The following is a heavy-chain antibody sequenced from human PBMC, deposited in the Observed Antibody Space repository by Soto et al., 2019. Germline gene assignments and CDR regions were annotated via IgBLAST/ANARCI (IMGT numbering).Heavy chain of an antibody. CDR2: INPNTAFT. V-gene: IGHV1-2*02. Sequence: ASVKVSCKASGYTFADYYLHWVRQAPGQGLEWMGWINPNTAFTKYAQNFQGRVTMTSDTSISTAYMELSSLRSDDTAVYYCARGPVLNWNLFHYTMDVWGQGTTVTVSS. CDR3: ARGPVLNWNLFHYTMDV. CDR1: GYTFADYY. J-gene: IGHJ6*02. D-gene: IGHD1-1*01.